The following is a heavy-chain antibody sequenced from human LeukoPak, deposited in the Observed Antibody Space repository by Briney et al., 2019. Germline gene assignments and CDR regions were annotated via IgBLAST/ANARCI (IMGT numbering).Heavy chain of an antibody. J-gene: IGHJ6*02. CDR2: ISYDGSNK. D-gene: IGHD6-19*01. CDR1: GFTFSSYA. Sequence: GGSLRLSCAASGFTFSSYAMPWVRQAPGKGLEWVAVISYDGSNKYYAGSVKGRFTISRDNSKNTLYLQMNSLRAEDTAVYYCARDIAVAGMRAYGMDVWGQGTTVTVSS. V-gene: IGHV3-30*04. CDR3: ARDIAVAGMRAYGMDV.